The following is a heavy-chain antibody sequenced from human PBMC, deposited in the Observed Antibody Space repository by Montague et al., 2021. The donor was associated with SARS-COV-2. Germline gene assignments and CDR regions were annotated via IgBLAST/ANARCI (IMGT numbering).Heavy chain of an antibody. Sequence: SLRLSCAASGFTFDEYAMHWVRQAPGKGLEWVSGISWNSGSIGYADSVKGRFTISRDNAKSSLYLQMDSLRPEDTALYHCAKDTYYFGSGSYTWDNWGQGTLVTVSS. V-gene: IGHV3-9*01. CDR2: ISWNSGSI. CDR1: GFTFDEYA. J-gene: IGHJ4*02. D-gene: IGHD3-10*01. CDR3: AKDTYYFGSGSYTWDN.